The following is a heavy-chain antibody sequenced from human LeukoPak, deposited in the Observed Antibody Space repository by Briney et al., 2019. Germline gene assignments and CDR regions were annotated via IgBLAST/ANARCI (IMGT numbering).Heavy chain of an antibody. CDR2: IIPIFGTA. CDR1: GGTFSSYA. CDR3: ARGYRILTGLGPYGMDV. Sequence: SMKVSCKASGGTFSSYAISWVRQAPGQGLEWIGGIIPIFGTANYAQKFQGRVTITADEFTSTAYMELSSLRSEDTAVYYCARGYRILTGLGPYGMDVWGQGTTVTVSS. J-gene: IGHJ6*02. D-gene: IGHD3-9*01. V-gene: IGHV1-69*13.